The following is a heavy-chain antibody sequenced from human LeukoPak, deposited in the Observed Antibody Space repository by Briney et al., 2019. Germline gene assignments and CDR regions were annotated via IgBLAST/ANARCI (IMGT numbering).Heavy chain of an antibody. CDR1: GSSISSYY. J-gene: IGHJ3*02. V-gene: IGHV4-59*08. CDR3: ASDSGSCLDTFDI. D-gene: IGHD1-26*01. Sequence: SETLSLTCTVSGSSISSYYWSWIRQPPGKGLEWLGCIYYSGSTKYNPSLKSRVAISLDTSKNQFSLKLSSVTAADTAVYYCASDSGSCLDTFDIWGQGTMVTVSS. CDR2: IYYSGST.